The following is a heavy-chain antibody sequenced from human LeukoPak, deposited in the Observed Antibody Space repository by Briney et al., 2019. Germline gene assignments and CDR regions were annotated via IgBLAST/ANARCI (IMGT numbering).Heavy chain of an antibody. CDR2: IRSKLNSYIT. Sequence: GGSLRVSCAASGFTFSDHHMAWARQAPGKGLEWVGRIRSKLNSYITEYAASVKGRSTISRDDSKTSQWLQMNSLKTEDTAIYFWTREAYCGADCYPDYWGQGTLVTVSS. CDR1: GFTFSDHH. V-gene: IGHV3-72*01. CDR3: TREAYCGADCYPDY. D-gene: IGHD2-21*01. J-gene: IGHJ4*02.